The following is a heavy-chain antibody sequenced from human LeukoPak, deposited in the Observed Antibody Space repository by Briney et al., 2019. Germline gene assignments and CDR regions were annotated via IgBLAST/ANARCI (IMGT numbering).Heavy chain of an antibody. V-gene: IGHV3-23*01. CDR1: GFTFSRFA. Sequence: PGGSLRLSCVGSGFTFSRFAMNWVRQAPGKGLEWVSAIGGSGGSTFYADSVKGRFTVSRDNSKNTLYLQLNTLTAEDTAVYYCAKDKDRGYCSSTSCYNFDYWGQGTLVTVSS. CDR2: IGGSGGST. D-gene: IGHD2-2*01. CDR3: AKDKDRGYCSSTSCYNFDY. J-gene: IGHJ4*02.